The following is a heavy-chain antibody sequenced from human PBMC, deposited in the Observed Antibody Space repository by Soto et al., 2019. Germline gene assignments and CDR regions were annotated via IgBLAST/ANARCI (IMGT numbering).Heavy chain of an antibody. CDR1: GFTFSDYG. D-gene: IGHD3-3*01. CDR3: AKAQRITIFGVVTH. J-gene: IGHJ4*02. CDR2: ISYDGSDK. V-gene: IGHV3-30*18. Sequence: PGGSLRLSCAASGFTFSDYGMHWVRQAPGTGLEWVAVISYDGSDKYYADSVKGRFTISRDNSKNTLYLQMNSLRAEDTAVYYCAKAQRITIFGVVTHWGQGTLVTVSS.